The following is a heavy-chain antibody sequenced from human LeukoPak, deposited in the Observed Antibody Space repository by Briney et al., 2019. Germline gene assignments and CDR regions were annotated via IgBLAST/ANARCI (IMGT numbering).Heavy chain of an antibody. V-gene: IGHV3-7*01. Sequence: GGSPRLSCVGSGFTFRSHWVNWVRQSPGKGLEWVANIKPDGIDKYYVDSARGRFTVSRDNAKNSAFLQMNSLRAEDTAIYYCATVSAQTFHIWGHGILVSVSS. CDR1: GFTFRSHW. J-gene: IGHJ3*02. D-gene: IGHD1-26*01. CDR2: IKPDGIDK. CDR3: ATVSAQTFHI.